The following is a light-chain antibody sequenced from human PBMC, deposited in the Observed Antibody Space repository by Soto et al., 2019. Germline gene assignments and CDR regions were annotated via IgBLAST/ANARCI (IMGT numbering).Light chain of an antibody. V-gene: IGLV1-51*01. J-gene: IGLJ1*01. CDR2: DNY. Sequence: QSVLTQPPSVSAAPGQKVTISCSGSSSNIGNNYVSWYQQLPGTGPKVLIYDNYKRPSGIPGRFSGSKSGTSATLGITGLQTGDEADYYCGTWDSTLTAYVFGTGTKLTVL. CDR3: GTWDSTLTAYV. CDR1: SSNIGNNY.